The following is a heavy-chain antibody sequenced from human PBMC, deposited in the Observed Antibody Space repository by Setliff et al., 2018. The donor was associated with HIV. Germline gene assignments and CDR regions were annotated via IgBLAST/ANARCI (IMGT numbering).Heavy chain of an antibody. CDR2: IYYSGST. V-gene: IGHV4-59*01. CDR1: GGSISTYY. Sequence: SETLSLTCTVSGGSISTYYWSWIRQPPGKGLEWIGYIYYSGSTNYNPSLKSRVTISVDTSKNQFSLKLSSVTAADTAVYYCARAEGATYYNLSYYYGMDVWGQGTTVTVSS. D-gene: IGHD3-3*01. J-gene: IGHJ6*02. CDR3: ARAEGATYYNLSYYYGMDV.